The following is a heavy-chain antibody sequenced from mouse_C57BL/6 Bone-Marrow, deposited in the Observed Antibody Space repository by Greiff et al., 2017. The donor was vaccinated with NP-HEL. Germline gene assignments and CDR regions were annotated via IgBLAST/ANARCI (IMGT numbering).Heavy chain of an antibody. CDR2: IWSGGST. J-gene: IGHJ2*01. CDR1: GFSLTSYG. CDR3: ASLLLRFES. D-gene: IGHD1-1*01. V-gene: IGHV2-2*01. Sequence: VQLQQSGPGLVPPSQSLSITCTVSGFSLTSYGVHWVRQSPGKGLEWLGVIWSGGSTDYNAAFISRLSISKDNSKSQVFFKMNSLHAAETAIYYLASLLLRFESWGQGTTLTVSS.